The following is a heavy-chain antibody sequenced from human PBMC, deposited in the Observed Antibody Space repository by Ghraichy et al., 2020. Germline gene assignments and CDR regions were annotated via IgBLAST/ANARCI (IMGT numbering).Heavy chain of an antibody. Sequence: GGSPRLSCAASGFRFSDHYMDWVRQAPGKGLEWVGRTRNKANSYTTEYAASVKGRFTISRDDSKNSLYLQMNSLKTEDTAVYYCARAIGLENYLDVWGKGTTVTVSS. CDR3: ARAIGLENYLDV. CDR1: GFRFSDHY. V-gene: IGHV3-72*01. J-gene: IGHJ6*03. CDR2: TRNKANSYTT. D-gene: IGHD5-24*01.